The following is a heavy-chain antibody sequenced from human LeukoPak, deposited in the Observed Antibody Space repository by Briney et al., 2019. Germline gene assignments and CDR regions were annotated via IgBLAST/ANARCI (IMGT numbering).Heavy chain of an antibody. CDR2: IYYSGST. J-gene: IGHJ4*02. D-gene: IGHD6-13*01. CDR1: GGSISSGDYY. CDR3: ARVQQQLARGY. V-gene: IGHV4-30-4*08. Sequence: SETLSLTCTVSGGSISSGDYYWSWIRQPPGKGLEWIGYIYYSGSTYYNPSLKSRVTISVDTSKNQFSLKLSSVTAADTAVYYCARVQQQLARGYWGQGTLVTVSS.